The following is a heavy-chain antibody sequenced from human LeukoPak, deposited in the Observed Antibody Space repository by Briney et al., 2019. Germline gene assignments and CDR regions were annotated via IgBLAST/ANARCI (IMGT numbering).Heavy chain of an antibody. CDR3: ARQGQQLEFDS. J-gene: IGHJ4*02. CDR2: IYSTGST. D-gene: IGHD6-13*01. CDR1: GGSISSYY. V-gene: IGHV4-4*09. Sequence: PSETLSLTCSVSGGSISSYYWSWIRQPPGKGLEWMGYIYSTGSTNYNPSLKSRVAISVDTSKNHFSLKLSSVTAADTAVYYCARQGQQLEFDSWGQGTLVTVSS.